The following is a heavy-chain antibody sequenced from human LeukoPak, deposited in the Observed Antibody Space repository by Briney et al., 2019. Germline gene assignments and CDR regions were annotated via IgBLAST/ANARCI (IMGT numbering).Heavy chain of an antibody. Sequence: SETLSLTCTVSNGSISRQYWSWIRRPPGKGLEWIGFIYYSGSTNYNPSLKSRVTISVDTSKNQFSLKLSSVTAADTAVYYCARSPYDYVWGSYLTSYFDYWGQGTLVTVSS. CDR1: NGSISRQY. CDR2: IYYSGST. CDR3: ARSPYDYVWGSYLTSYFDY. D-gene: IGHD3-16*02. J-gene: IGHJ4*02. V-gene: IGHV4-59*11.